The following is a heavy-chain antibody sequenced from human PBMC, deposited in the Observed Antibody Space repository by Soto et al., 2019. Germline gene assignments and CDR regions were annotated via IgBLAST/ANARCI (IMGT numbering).Heavy chain of an antibody. CDR2: IWNDGSNE. Sequence: QVQFVESGGGVVQPGGSLRLSCEASGFTFSSYGIHWVRQAPGKGLEWVAIIWNDGSNEYYADSVKGRFTISRDNSKNTVYLQVSKLRAEDTAVYFCARDQTDSGGYSDSWGQGTLVTVSS. J-gene: IGHJ4*02. CDR1: GFTFSSYG. CDR3: ARDQTDSGGYSDS. D-gene: IGHD3-22*01. V-gene: IGHV3-33*01.